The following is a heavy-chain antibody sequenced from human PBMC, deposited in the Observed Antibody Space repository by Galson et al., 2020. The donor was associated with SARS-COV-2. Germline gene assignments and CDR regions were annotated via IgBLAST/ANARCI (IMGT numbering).Heavy chain of an antibody. J-gene: IGHJ6*03. D-gene: IGHD3-16*01. CDR2: INIGGNT. CDR3: ARGHRGVVPSSVLGSGPFYSYYYMDV. CDR1: GGSFSGYS. Sequence: SQTLSLTCAVYGGSFSGYSWTWIRQAPGKGLEWIGEINIGGNTNYSPSLRSRVTISVDTSKNQFSLRLTSMTTADTAAYYCARGHRGVVPSSVLGSGPFYSYYYMDVWGKGTTVSVSS. V-gene: IGHV4-34*01.